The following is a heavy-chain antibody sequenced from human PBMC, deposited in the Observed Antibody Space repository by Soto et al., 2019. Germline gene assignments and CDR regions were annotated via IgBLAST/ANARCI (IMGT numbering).Heavy chain of an antibody. CDR3: ARRVIRFSVTPYYYYYGMDV. J-gene: IGHJ6*02. Sequence: PSETLSLTCTVSGGSVSSGSYYWSWIRQPPGKGLEWIGYIYYSGSTNYNPSLKSRVTISVDTSKNQFSLKLSSVTAADTAVYYCARRVIRFSVTPYYYYYGMDVWGQGTTVTVSS. CDR1: GGSVSSGSYY. V-gene: IGHV4-61*01. D-gene: IGHD3-3*01. CDR2: IYYSGST.